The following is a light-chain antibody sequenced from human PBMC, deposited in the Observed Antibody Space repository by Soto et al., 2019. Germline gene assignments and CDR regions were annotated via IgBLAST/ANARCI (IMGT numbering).Light chain of an antibody. V-gene: IGLV2-23*02. CDR2: EVT. CDR3: FSYAGSSTWV. CDR1: RSDIGSYNS. Sequence: QSALTQPASVSGSPGQSITISCTGTRSDIGSYNSIAWYQQHPGKAPRVMIFEVTKRPSGISNRFSGSKSGSTASLTISGLQAEDEDDYFCFSYAGSSTWVFGGGTKLTVL. J-gene: IGLJ3*02.